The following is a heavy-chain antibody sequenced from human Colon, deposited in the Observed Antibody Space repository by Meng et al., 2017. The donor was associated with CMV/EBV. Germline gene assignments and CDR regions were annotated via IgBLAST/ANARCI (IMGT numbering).Heavy chain of an antibody. V-gene: IGHV4-30-4*08. Sequence: QLKEPGPGLVKPSQTLSLTCTVSGGSISSDNYFWSWIRQSPGKGLEWIGYIYFNGNVYYNPSLQSRVTISVDTSKNQFSLKVSSVTATDTAVYYCAREVNRVADSDAFDIWGQGTMVTVSS. D-gene: IGHD6-19*01. J-gene: IGHJ3*02. CDR2: IYFNGNV. CDR3: AREVNRVADSDAFDI. CDR1: GGSISSDNYF.